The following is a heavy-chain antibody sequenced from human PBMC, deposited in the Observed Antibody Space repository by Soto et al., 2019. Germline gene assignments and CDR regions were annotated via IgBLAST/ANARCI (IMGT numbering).Heavy chain of an antibody. V-gene: IGHV1-2*04. CDR3: ASDLATVTTTRTTGYYYYGMDV. J-gene: IGHJ6*02. CDR1: GYTFTGYY. CDR2: INPNSGGT. Sequence: ASVKVSCKASGYTFTGYYMHWVRQAPGQGLEWMGWINPNSGGTNYAQKFQGWVTMTRDTSISTAYMELSRLRSDDTAVYYCASDLATVTTTRTTGYYYYGMDVWGQGTTVTVSS. D-gene: IGHD4-17*01.